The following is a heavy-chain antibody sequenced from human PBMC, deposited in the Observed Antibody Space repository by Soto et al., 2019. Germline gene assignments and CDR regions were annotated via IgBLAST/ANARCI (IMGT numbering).Heavy chain of an antibody. CDR3: ARGSWQQLGDL. D-gene: IGHD6-13*01. Sequence: VASVKVSCKASGYTFTSYYMHWVRQAPGQGLEWMGIINPSGGSTSYAQKFQGRVTMTRDASTSTVYMELNSLRGEDTALYYCARGSWQQLGDLWGQGTLVTVSS. V-gene: IGHV1-46*01. CDR1: GYTFTSYY. CDR2: INPSGGST. J-gene: IGHJ5*02.